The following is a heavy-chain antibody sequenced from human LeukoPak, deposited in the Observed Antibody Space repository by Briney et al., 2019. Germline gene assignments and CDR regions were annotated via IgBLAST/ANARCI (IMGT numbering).Heavy chain of an antibody. CDR2: ISSSSSYI. Sequence: SGGSLRLSCAASGFTSSSYSMTWVRQAPGKGLEWVSSISSSSSYIYYADSVKGRFTISRDNAKNSLYLQMNSLRAEDTAVYYCARVNLVVVPAANYYYMDVWGKGTTVTVSS. V-gene: IGHV3-21*01. CDR3: ARVNLVVVPAANYYYMDV. J-gene: IGHJ6*03. D-gene: IGHD2-2*01. CDR1: GFTSSSYS.